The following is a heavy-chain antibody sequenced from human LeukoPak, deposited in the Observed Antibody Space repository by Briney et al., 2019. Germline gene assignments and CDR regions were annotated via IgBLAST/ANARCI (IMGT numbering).Heavy chain of an antibody. V-gene: IGHV3-33*01. CDR1: GFTFSSYG. J-gene: IGHJ4*02. Sequence: GGSLRLSCAASGFTFSSYGMHWVHQAPGKGLEWVAVIWYDGSNKYYADSVKGRFTISRDNSKNTLYLQMNSLRAEDTAVYYCARGAQYCSSTSCYSSQGYYFDYWGQGTLVTVSS. D-gene: IGHD2-2*01. CDR3: ARGAQYCSSTSCYSSQGYYFDY. CDR2: IWYDGSNK.